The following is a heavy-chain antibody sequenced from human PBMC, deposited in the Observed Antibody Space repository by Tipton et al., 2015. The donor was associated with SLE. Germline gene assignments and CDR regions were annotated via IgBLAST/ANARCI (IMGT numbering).Heavy chain of an antibody. CDR1: GASFSGYY. Sequence: TLSLTCAVYGASFSGYYWNWIRQSPRKGLEWIGEINHSGSTNYNPSLKSRVTISVDTSKNQFSLKLSSVTAADTAVYFCAADIYGDYDYLDFWGQGTLVTVSS. J-gene: IGHJ4*02. V-gene: IGHV4-34*01. D-gene: IGHD4-17*01. CDR3: AADIYGDYDYLDF. CDR2: INHSGST.